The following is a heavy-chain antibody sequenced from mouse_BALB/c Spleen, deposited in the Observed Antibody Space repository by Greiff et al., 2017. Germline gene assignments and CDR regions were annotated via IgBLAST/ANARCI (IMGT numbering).Heavy chain of an antibody. CDR3: ARREDGYYVFAY. CDR2: ISSGGSYT. V-gene: IGHV5-6*02. D-gene: IGHD2-3*01. Sequence: EVKLVESGGDLVKPGGSLKLSCAASGFTFSSYGMSWVRQTPDKRLEWVATISSGGSYTYYPDSVKGRFTISRDNAKNTLYLQMSSLKSEDTAMYYCARREDGYYVFAYWGQGTLVTVSA. J-gene: IGHJ3*01. CDR1: GFTFSSYG.